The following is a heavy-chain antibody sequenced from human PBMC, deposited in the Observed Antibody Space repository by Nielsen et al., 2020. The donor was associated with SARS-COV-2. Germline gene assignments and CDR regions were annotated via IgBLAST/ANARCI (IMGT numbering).Heavy chain of an antibody. V-gene: IGHV4-59*12. Sequence: SETLSLTCTVSGGSIGIYYWNWIRQAPGKGLEWIGEIYHSGSTNYNPSLKSRVTISVDKSKNQFSLKLSSVTAADTAVYYCARDGSRNPFDYWGQGTLVTVSS. CDR2: IYHSGST. J-gene: IGHJ4*02. D-gene: IGHD1-26*01. CDR3: ARDGSRNPFDY. CDR1: GGSIGIYY.